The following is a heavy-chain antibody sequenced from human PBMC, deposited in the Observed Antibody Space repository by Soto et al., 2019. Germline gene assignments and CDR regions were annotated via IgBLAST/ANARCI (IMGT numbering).Heavy chain of an antibody. CDR2: IYYSGST. J-gene: IGHJ6*02. D-gene: IGHD6-13*01. Sequence: PSETLSLTCTVSGGSISSGGYYWSWIRQHPGKGLEWIGYIYYSGSTYYNPSLKSRVTISVDTSKNQFSLKLSSVTAADTAVYYCARQDGSSNTNYYYYGIDVSGQGPTVTVYS. V-gene: IGHV4-31*03. CDR1: GGSISSGGYY. CDR3: ARQDGSSNTNYYYYGIDV.